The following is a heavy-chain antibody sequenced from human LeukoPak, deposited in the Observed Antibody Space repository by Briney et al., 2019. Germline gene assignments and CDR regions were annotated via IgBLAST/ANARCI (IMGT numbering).Heavy chain of an antibody. V-gene: IGHV3-7*05. D-gene: IGHD6-19*01. CDR1: GFTFSNYW. CDR3: ARRLAVGSDFDY. Sequence: GGSLRLSCTASGFTFSNYWMSWVRQTPGKGLEWVVSIGQDGSEKYLLDSVKGRFTISRDNAKNSLYLQMSGLRAEDTALYYCARRLAVGSDFDYWGQGTLVTVSS. J-gene: IGHJ4*02. CDR2: IGQDGSEK.